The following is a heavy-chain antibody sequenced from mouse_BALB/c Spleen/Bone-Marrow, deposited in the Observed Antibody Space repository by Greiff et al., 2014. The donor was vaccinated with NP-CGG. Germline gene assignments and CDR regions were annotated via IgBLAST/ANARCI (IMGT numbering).Heavy chain of an antibody. J-gene: IGHJ1*01. Sequence: EVKLQESGPELEKPGASVKISCKASGYSFTGYSMNWVKQSNGKSLEWIGNIDPYYGGTTYNQKFKGKATLTVDNSSSTAYMQLKSLTSEDSAVYYCTRRGSSWCFDVWGAGTTVTVSS. V-gene: IGHV1S135*01. CDR1: GYSFTGYS. CDR2: IDPYYGGT. CDR3: TRRGSSWCFDV. D-gene: IGHD1-1*01.